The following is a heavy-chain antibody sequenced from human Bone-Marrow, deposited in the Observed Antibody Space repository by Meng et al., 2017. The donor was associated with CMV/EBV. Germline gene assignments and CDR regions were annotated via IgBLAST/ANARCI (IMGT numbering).Heavy chain of an antibody. CDR2: ISKSSSFI. CDR1: GFSFSDFS. CDR3: ARVPVDFWSGYIPAYYFAY. D-gene: IGHD3-3*01. Sequence: GGSLRLSCVASGFSFSDFSMTWVRQAPGKGLEWVSSISKSSSFIYYADSVKGRFTISRDNAKNSLFLQMNSLRVEDTAVYYCARVPVDFWSGYIPAYYFAYWGPGNRVHGAS. J-gene: IGHJ4*02. V-gene: IGHV3-21*01.